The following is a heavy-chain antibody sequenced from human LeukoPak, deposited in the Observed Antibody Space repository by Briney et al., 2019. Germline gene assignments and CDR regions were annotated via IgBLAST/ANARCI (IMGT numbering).Heavy chain of an antibody. J-gene: IGHJ4*02. CDR3: ARVGSEWLVNDY. D-gene: IGHD3-10*01. V-gene: IGHV3-48*02. Sequence: QPGGSLRLSCVASEFTFSTYSMVWVRLAPGKGLEWVSYISGSSSKMYYADSVKGRFTISRDKAKNSLYLQMNSLRDEDTALYYCARVGSEWLVNDYWGQGTLVTVSS. CDR1: EFTFSTYS. CDR2: ISGSSSKM.